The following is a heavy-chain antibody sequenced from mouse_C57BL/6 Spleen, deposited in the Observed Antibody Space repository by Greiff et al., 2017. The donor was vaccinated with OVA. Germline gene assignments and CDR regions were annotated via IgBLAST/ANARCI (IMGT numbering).Heavy chain of an antibody. CDR2: INPNNGGT. V-gene: IGHV1-26*01. CDR3: ARGTLGYFDV. Sequence: VQLKQSGPELVKPGASVKISCKASGYTFTDYYMNWVKQSHGKSLEWIGDINPNNGGTSYNQKFKGKATLTVDKSSSTAYMELRSLTSEDSAVYYCARGTLGYFDVWGTGTTVTVSS. J-gene: IGHJ1*03. D-gene: IGHD3-3*01. CDR1: GYTFTDYY.